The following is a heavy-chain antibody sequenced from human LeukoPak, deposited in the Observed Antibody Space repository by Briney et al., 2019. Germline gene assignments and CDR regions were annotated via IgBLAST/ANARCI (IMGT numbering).Heavy chain of an antibody. CDR1: GFTFSDYY. J-gene: IGHJ6*03. Sequence: PGGSLRLSCAASGFTFSDYYMSWIRQAPGKGLEWGSYISSSGSTIYYADSVKGRFTISRDNAKNSLYLQMNSLRAEDTAVYYCARDLFAAAGRYYYYYMDVWGKGTTVTVSS. CDR3: ARDLFAAAGRYYYYYMDV. D-gene: IGHD6-13*01. V-gene: IGHV3-11*04. CDR2: ISSSGSTI.